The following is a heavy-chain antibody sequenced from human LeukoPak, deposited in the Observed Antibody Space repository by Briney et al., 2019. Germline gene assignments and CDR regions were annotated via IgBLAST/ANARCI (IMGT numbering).Heavy chain of an antibody. CDR2: ISWNSGSI. Sequence: GRSLRLSCAASGFTSDGYAMHWVRQAPGKGLEWVSGISWNSGSIGYADSVKGRFTISRDNAKNSLYLQMNSLRAEDTALYYCAKDMYPDYGDYGNYFDYWGQGTLVTVSS. CDR3: AKDMYPDYGDYGNYFDY. J-gene: IGHJ4*02. CDR1: GFTSDGYA. V-gene: IGHV3-9*02. D-gene: IGHD4-17*01.